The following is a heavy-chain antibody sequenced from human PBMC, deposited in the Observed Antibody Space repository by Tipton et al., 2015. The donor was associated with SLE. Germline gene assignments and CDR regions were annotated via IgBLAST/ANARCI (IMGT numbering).Heavy chain of an antibody. CDR2: MFHVGST. D-gene: IGHD4-17*01. CDR1: GYSISSGYS. J-gene: IGHJ4*02. V-gene: IGHV4-38-2*02. Sequence: TLSLTCTVSGYSISSGYSWGWIRQPPGKGLEWIGSMFHVGSTYYNPSLKSRVTISVDTSKNQFSLKLSSVTAADTAVYFCARIHPNNYGDYGPFDYWGQGILVTVSS. CDR3: ARIHPNNYGDYGPFDY.